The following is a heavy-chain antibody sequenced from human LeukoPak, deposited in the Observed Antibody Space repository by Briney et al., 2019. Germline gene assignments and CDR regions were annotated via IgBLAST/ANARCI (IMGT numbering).Heavy chain of an antibody. CDR2: INHSGST. D-gene: IGHD6-19*01. V-gene: IGHV4-34*01. J-gene: IGHJ4*02. CDR3: ARDGSSGWVDY. CDR1: GGSFSGYY. Sequence: TSETLSLTCAVYGGSFSGYYWSWIRQPPGKGLEWIGEINHSGSTNYNPSLKSRVTISVDTSKNQFSLKLSSVTAADTAVYYCARDGSSGWVDYWGQGTLVTVSS.